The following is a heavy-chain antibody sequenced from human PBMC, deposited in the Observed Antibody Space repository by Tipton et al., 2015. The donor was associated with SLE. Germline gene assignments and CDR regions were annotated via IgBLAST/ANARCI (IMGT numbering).Heavy chain of an antibody. CDR2: IYVSGGT. D-gene: IGHD4-17*01. J-gene: IGHJ3*02. V-gene: IGHV4-61*02. CDR3: ATSDYGDYRESTFNI. CDR1: GGSISRSSHY. Sequence: TLSLTCNVSGGSISRSSHYWSWIRQSAGKGLEWIGRIYVSGGTNYNPSLKSRVTMSIDTSKTQFSLKLNSVTAADTAVYYCATSDYGDYRESTFNIWGQGTMVTVSS.